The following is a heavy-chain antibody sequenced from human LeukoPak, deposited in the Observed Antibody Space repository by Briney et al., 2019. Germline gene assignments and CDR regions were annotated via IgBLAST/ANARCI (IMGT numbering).Heavy chain of an antibody. CDR3: ARERLIGSNYYYMDV. CDR2: ISSSGSTI. Sequence: RAGGSQRLSCAASGFTFSDYYMSWIRQAPGKGLEWVSYISSSGSTIYYADSLKGRFTISRDNAKNSLYLQMSSLRAEDTALYYCARERLIGSNYYYMDVWGKGTTVTVSS. CDR1: GFTFSDYY. V-gene: IGHV3-11*01. J-gene: IGHJ6*03.